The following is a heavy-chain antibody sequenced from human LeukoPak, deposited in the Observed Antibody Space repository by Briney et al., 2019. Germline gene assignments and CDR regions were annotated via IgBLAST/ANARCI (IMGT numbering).Heavy chain of an antibody. V-gene: IGHV4-59*08. D-gene: IGHD1-26*01. CDR3: AIHQRGANWFDP. J-gene: IGHJ5*02. CDR1: GASISTYY. CDR2: IYYSGST. Sequence: SETLPLTCAVSGASISTYYWSWIRQPPGKGLEWIGCIYYSGSTNYNPSLKSRVSISVDTSKNQFSLKLSSLTAADTAVYYCAIHQRGANWFDPWGQGTLVTVSS.